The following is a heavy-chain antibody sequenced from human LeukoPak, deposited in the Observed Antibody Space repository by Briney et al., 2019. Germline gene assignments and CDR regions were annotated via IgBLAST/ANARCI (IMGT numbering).Heavy chain of an antibody. CDR2: ISSSGSTI. V-gene: IGHV3-48*03. Sequence: GGSLRPSCAASGFTFSSYEMNWVRQAPGKGLECVSYISSSGSTIYYADSVKGRFTISRDNAKNSLYLQMNNLRAEDTAVYYCAREKLTTVTRGDWFDPWGQGTLVTVSS. CDR1: GFTFSSYE. J-gene: IGHJ5*02. CDR3: AREKLTTVTRGDWFDP. D-gene: IGHD4-17*01.